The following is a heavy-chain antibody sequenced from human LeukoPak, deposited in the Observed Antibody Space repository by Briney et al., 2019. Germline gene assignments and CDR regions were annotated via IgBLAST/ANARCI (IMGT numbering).Heavy chain of an antibody. V-gene: IGHV3-23*01. CDR3: AKGVTMIVVVVCYFDY. Sequence: GGSLRLSCAASGFTFSSYAMSWVRQAPGKGLEWVSAISGSGGSTYYADSVKGRFTISRDNSKNTLYLQMNSLRAEDTAVYYCAKGVTMIVVVVCYFDYWGQGTLVTVSP. CDR2: ISGSGGST. CDR1: GFTFSSYA. J-gene: IGHJ4*02. D-gene: IGHD3-22*01.